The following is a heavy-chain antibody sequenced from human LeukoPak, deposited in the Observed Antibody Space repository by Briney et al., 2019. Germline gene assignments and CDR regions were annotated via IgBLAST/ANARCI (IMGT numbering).Heavy chain of an antibody. Sequence: SGTLSLTCSVSGGSISTYYWSWIRQLPGKGLEWIGYIYYTGTTNYNPSLRSRVTISVDTSRNQFSLRLSPVTAADTAVYYCAREDPQTTVPEGMDVWGHGTTVIVSS. CDR1: GGSISTYY. J-gene: IGHJ6*02. V-gene: IGHV4-59*01. D-gene: IGHD4-17*01. CDR3: AREDPQTTVPEGMDV. CDR2: IYYTGTT.